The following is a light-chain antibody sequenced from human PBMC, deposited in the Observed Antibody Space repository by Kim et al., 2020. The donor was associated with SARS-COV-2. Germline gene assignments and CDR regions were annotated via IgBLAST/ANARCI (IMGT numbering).Light chain of an antibody. Sequence: ASVEDRVTITCRASQSISNWLAWYQQKPGKAPKLLIYKASSLESGVPSRFSGSGSGTEFTLTISSLQPDDFATYYCQQYNSYCTFGQGTKVDIK. V-gene: IGKV1-5*03. CDR3: QQYNSYCT. CDR2: KAS. CDR1: QSISNW. J-gene: IGKJ1*01.